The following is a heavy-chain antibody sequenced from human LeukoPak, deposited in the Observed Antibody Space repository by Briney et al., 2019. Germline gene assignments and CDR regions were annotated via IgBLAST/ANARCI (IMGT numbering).Heavy chain of an antibody. D-gene: IGHD6-6*01. CDR1: GGTFSSYA. J-gene: IGHJ5*02. CDR3: ARDLEYSSSSAIRGWFDP. V-gene: IGHV1-69*05. Sequence: ASVKVSCKASGGTFSSYAISWVRQAPGQGLEWMGRIIPIFGTANYAKKFQGRVTITTDESTSTAYMELSSLRSEDTAVYYCARDLEYSSSSAIRGWFDPWGQGTLVTVSS. CDR2: IIPIFGTA.